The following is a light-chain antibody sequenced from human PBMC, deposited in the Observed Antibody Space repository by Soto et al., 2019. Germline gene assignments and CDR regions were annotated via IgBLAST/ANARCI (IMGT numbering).Light chain of an antibody. V-gene: IGKV3-11*01. CDR2: DAS. CDR1: QSVSSF. CDR3: QQYGSSPLT. J-gene: IGKJ4*01. Sequence: EMVLTQYPATLALSPGERATLSCRASQSVSSFLAWYQQKPGQAPRLLVYDASNRATGIPARFSGSGSGTDFTLTISRLEPEDFAVYYCQQYGSSPLTFGGGTKVDI.